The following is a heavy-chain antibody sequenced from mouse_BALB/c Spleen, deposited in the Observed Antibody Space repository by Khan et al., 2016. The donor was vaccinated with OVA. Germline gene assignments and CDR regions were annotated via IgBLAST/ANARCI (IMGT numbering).Heavy chain of an antibody. CDR3: ARRNYFGYTVAY. J-gene: IGHJ3*01. CDR2: ISPGSGDT. V-gene: IGHV1-77*01. CDR1: GYTFTDYY. D-gene: IGHD1-2*01. Sequence: QVRLQQSGAELARPGASVKLSCKASGYTFTDYYINWVKQRTGQGLEWIGEISPGSGDTYYNEKFKGKATLTADKSSSTAYMQLNSLTSEASAVYFCARRNYFGYTVAYWGQGTLVTVSA.